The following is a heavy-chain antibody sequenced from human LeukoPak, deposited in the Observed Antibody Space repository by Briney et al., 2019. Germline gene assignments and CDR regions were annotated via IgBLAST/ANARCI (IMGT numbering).Heavy chain of an antibody. D-gene: IGHD2-2*01. CDR1: GGSISSYY. Sequence: SETLSLTCTVSGGSISSYYWSWIRQPPGMGLEWIGEIYHSGSTNYNPSLKSRVTISVDTSKNQFSLKLSSVTAADTAVYYCARKRCSSTSCYVDYWGQGTLVTVSS. CDR3: ARKRCSSTSCYVDY. J-gene: IGHJ4*02. CDR2: IYHSGST. V-gene: IGHV4-59*01.